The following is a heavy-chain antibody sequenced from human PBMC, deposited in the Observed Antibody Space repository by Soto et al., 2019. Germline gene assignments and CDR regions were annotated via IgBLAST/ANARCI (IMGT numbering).Heavy chain of an antibody. CDR2: IIPIFGTA. CDR1: GGTFSSYA. CDR3: ARVYVPAASHYYCYGMDV. Sequence: SVKVSCKASGGTFSSYAISWVRQAPGQGLEWMGGIIPIFGTANYAQKFQGRVTITADESTSTAYMELSSLRSEDTAVYYCARVYVPAASHYYCYGMDVWGQGTTVTVSS. D-gene: IGHD2-2*01. J-gene: IGHJ6*02. V-gene: IGHV1-69*13.